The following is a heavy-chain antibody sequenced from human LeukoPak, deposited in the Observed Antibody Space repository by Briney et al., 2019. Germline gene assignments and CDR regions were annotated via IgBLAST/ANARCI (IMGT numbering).Heavy chain of an antibody. V-gene: IGHV3-21*01. Sequence: GGSLRLSCAASGFTFSSYSMNWVRQAPGKGLEWVSSISSSSSYIYYADSVKGRFTISRDNAKNSLYLQMNSLRAEDTAVYYCARDGTVNYYYMDVWGKGTTVTVSS. CDR2: ISSSSSYI. J-gene: IGHJ6*03. CDR1: GFTFSSYS. CDR3: ARDGTVNYYYMDV. D-gene: IGHD4-17*01.